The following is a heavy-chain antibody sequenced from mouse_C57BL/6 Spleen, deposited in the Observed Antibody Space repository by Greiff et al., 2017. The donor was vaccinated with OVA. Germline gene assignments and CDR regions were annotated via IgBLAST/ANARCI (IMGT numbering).Heavy chain of an antibody. CDR1: GYAFSSYW. J-gene: IGHJ2*01. CDR3: ARENSTVVAPFDY. Sequence: LVESGAELVKPGASVKISCKASGYAFSSYWMNWVKQRPGKGLEWIGQIYPGDGDTNYNGKFKGKATLTADKSSSTAYMQLSSLTSEDSAVYFCARENSTVVAPFDYWGQGTTLTVSS. V-gene: IGHV1-80*01. CDR2: IYPGDGDT. D-gene: IGHD1-1*01.